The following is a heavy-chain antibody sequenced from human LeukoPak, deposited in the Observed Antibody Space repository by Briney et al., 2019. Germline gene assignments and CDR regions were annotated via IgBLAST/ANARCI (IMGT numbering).Heavy chain of an antibody. CDR3: ARGRGSSWFDAFDI. J-gene: IGHJ3*02. Sequence: ASVKVSCKASGGTFSSYDINWVRQATGQGLEWMGWMNPNSGNTGYIQKFQGRVTIARNTSMSTAYMELRSLRSEDTAVYYCARGRGSSWFDAFDIWGQGTMVTVSS. V-gene: IGHV1-8*03. CDR1: GGTFSSYD. CDR2: MNPNSGNT. D-gene: IGHD6-13*01.